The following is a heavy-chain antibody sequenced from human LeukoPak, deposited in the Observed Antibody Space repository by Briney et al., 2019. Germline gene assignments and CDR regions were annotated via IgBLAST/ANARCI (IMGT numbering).Heavy chain of an antibody. CDR3: ARHSRGTIVATINY. D-gene: IGHD5-12*01. CDR1: GGTFSSYA. J-gene: IGHJ4*02. CDR2: IIPIFGTA. Sequence: SVKVSCKASGGTFSSYAISWVRQAPGQGLEWMGGIIPIFGTANYAQKFQGRVTITADESTSTAYMELSSLRSGDTAVYYCARHSRGTIVATINYWGQGTLVTVSS. V-gene: IGHV1-69*13.